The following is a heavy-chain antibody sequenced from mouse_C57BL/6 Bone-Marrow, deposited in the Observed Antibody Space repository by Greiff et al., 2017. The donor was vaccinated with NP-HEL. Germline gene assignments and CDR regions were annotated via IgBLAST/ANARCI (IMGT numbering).Heavy chain of an antibody. J-gene: IGHJ1*03. D-gene: IGHD1-1*01. Sequence: AQLQQSGAELVRPGASVKLSCTASGFNIKDYYMHWVKQRPEQGLEWIGRIDPEDGDTEYAPKFQGKATMTADTSSNTAYLQLSSLTSEDTAVYYCTYYYGSSYRYFDVWGTGTTVTVSS. V-gene: IGHV14-1*01. CDR1: GFNIKDYY. CDR2: IDPEDGDT. CDR3: TYYYGSSYRYFDV.